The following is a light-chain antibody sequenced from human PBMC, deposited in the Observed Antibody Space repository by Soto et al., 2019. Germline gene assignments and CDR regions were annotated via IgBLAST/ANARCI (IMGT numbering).Light chain of an antibody. J-gene: IGKJ1*01. V-gene: IGKV3-20*01. CDR3: QQYGSSPQT. Sequence: ERVMTQSPATLSVSPGERATLSCRASQSVSSSYLAWYQQKPGQAPRLLIYGASSRATGIPDRFSGSGSGTDFTLTIGRLEPEDFAVYYCQQYGSSPQTFGQGTKVDIK. CDR2: GAS. CDR1: QSVSSSY.